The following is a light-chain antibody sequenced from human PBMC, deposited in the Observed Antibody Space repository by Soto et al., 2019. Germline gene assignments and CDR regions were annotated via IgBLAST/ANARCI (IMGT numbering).Light chain of an antibody. V-gene: IGKV4-1*01. CDR2: WAS. Sequence: IVMTQSPDSLAVSLGERAAINCKSSQSVLFHSNDKNYLAWYQQKPGQPPKLLIYWASIRESGVPDRFSGSGSGTDFTLTISSLQAEDVAVYYCQQYYSTPPYTFGQGTKLEI. CDR3: QQYYSTPPYT. J-gene: IGKJ2*01. CDR1: QSVLFHSNDKNY.